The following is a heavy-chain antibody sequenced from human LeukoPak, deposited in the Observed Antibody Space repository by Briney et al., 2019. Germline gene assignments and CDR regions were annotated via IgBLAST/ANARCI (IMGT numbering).Heavy chain of an antibody. D-gene: IGHD3-9*01. V-gene: IGHV3-21*01. Sequence: GSLRLSCAASGFTFSNYSMNWVRLAPGKGLEWVSSIGTTGSYIFYADSVKGRFTISRDNAKNTLYLQMSSLRAEDTAVYYCARDEYDILTDYDYWGQGILVTVSS. CDR3: ARDEYDILTDYDY. CDR1: GFTFSNYS. CDR2: IGTTGSYI. J-gene: IGHJ4*02.